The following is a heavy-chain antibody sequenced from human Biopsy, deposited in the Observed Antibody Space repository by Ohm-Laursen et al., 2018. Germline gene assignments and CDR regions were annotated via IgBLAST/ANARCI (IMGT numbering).Heavy chain of an antibody. J-gene: IGHJ4*02. CDR1: GGSIRESTYH. CDR2: IYYSGNT. CDR3: ARQVDFWSGYVDY. Sequence: GTLSLICTVSGGSIRESTYHWGWIRQSPGKGLEWIGNIYYSGNTDYSPSLKCRVTISVDTSNNQFSLKLRSLTAADTAVYYCARQVDFWSGYVDYWGQGTLVAVSS. V-gene: IGHV4-39*01. D-gene: IGHD3-3*01.